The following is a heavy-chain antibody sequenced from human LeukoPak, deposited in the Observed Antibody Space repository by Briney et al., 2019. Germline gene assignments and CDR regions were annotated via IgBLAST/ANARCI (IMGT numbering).Heavy chain of an antibody. D-gene: IGHD2-2*02. CDR3: ATGDPGVVPAAIPDY. CDR1: GYTFTSYD. Sequence: GASVKVSCKASGYTFTSYDINWVRQATGQGLEWMGWMNPNSGNTGYAQKFQGRVTMTRNTSISTAYMELSSLRSEDTAVYYCATGDPGVVPAAIPDYWGQGTLVTVSS. V-gene: IGHV1-8*01. CDR2: MNPNSGNT. J-gene: IGHJ4*02.